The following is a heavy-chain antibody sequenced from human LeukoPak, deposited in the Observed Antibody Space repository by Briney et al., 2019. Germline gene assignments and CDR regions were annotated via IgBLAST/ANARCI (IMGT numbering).Heavy chain of an antibody. CDR1: GGSISSYY. J-gene: IGHJ4*02. CDR2: IYYSGST. Sequence: SETLSLTCTVSGGSISSYYWSWIRRPPGKGLEWIGYIYYSGSTNYNPSLKSRVTISVDTSKNQFSLKLSSVTAADTAVYYCARGKYIDSGSYNVFDYWGQGTLVTVSS. CDR3: ARGKYIDSGSYNVFDY. V-gene: IGHV4-59*12. D-gene: IGHD3-10*01.